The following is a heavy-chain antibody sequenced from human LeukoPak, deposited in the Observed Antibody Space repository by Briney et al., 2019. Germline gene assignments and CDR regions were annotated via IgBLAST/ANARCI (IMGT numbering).Heavy chain of an antibody. CDR2: TSGYSNNI. J-gene: IGHJ4*02. CDR1: GFTFSSYT. D-gene: IGHD5-12*01. Sequence: GGSLRLSCGASGFTFSSYTMNWVRQTPGKGREWVAYTSGYSNNIYYADSVKGRFTISRDNSKKSLYLQMSSLRAEDTAVYYCARGRLRGFTGYDRGDFDLWGQGTLVTVSS. V-gene: IGHV3-21*01. CDR3: ARGRLRGFTGYDRGDFDL.